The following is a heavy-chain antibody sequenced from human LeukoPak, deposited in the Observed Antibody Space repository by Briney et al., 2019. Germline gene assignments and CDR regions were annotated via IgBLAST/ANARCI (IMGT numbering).Heavy chain of an antibody. D-gene: IGHD4-11*01. CDR3: ARETRLHQGAFDI. V-gene: IGHV4-30-2*01. CDR2: IYHSGST. J-gene: IGHJ3*02. Sequence: SQTLSLTCTVSGGSISSGGYYWSWIRQPPGKGLEWIGYIYHSGSTYYNPSLKSRVTISVDTSKNQFSLKLSSVTAADTAVYYCARETRLHQGAFDIWGQGTMVTVSS. CDR1: GGSISSGGYY.